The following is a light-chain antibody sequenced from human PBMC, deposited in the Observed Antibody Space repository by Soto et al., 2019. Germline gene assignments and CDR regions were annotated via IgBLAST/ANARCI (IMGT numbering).Light chain of an antibody. V-gene: IGKV3-20*01. CDR1: QSVSSSY. CDR2: GAS. Sequence: EIVLTQSPGTLALSPGERATLSCRASQSVSSSYLAWYQQTPGQAPRLLIYGASSRASGIPDRFSGSGSGTDFIPTISRLEPEDFPVYYCQQYGSSPWTFGQGTKVEI. CDR3: QQYGSSPWT. J-gene: IGKJ1*01.